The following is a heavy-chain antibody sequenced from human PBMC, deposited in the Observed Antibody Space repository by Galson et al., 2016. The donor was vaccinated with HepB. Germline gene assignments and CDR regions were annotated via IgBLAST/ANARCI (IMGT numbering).Heavy chain of an antibody. Sequence: SLRLSCAASGFTFSRYEFNWVRQAPGKGLEWVSHISYTNAVSYAASVKGRFTISRDNDGDSLFLEMRGLRFEDTAGYYSVSGMFNSWYAYERSYYYSMELWGRGTSIIVSS. J-gene: IGHJ6*02. CDR3: VSGMFNSWYAYERSYYYSMEL. CDR1: GFTFSRYE. V-gene: IGHV3-48*03. D-gene: IGHD6-13*01. CDR2: ISYTNAV.